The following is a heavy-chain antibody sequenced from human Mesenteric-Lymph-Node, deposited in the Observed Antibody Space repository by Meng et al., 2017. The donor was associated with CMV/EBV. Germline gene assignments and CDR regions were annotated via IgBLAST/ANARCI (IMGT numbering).Heavy chain of an antibody. CDR2: IYYSGST. V-gene: IGHV4-39*07. CDR1: GGSISSSSYY. J-gene: IGHJ6*02. CDR3: ARDLYSNYSYYYYYGMDV. Sequence: SETLSLTCTVSGGSISSSSYYWGWIRQPPGKGLEWIGSIYYSGSTYYNPSLKNRVTISVDTSKNQFSLKLSSVTAADTAVYYCARDLYSNYSYYYYYGMDVWGQGTTVTVSS. D-gene: IGHD4-11*01.